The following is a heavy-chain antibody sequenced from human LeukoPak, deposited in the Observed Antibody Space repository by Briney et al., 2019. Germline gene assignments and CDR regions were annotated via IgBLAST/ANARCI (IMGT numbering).Heavy chain of an antibody. CDR1: GFTVSSNY. V-gene: IGHV3-53*01. J-gene: IGHJ4*02. CDR2: IYSGGST. CDR3: ARLDFWSGYLDY. D-gene: IGHD3-3*01. Sequence: GGSLRLSCAASGFTVSSNYMSWVRQAPEKGLEWVSVIYSGGSTYYADSVKGRFTISRDNSKNTLYLQMNSLRAEDTAVYYCARLDFWSGYLDYWGQGTLVTVSS.